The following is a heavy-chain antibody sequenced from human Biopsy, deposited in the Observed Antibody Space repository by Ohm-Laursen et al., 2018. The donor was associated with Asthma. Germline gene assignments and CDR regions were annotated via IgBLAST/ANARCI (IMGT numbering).Heavy chain of an antibody. D-gene: IGHD5-12*01. CDR3: TTTMVAAIVATISAAFDY. J-gene: IGHJ4*02. V-gene: IGHV3-15*01. CDR1: GFTFRSYA. CDR2: IKSRTDGGTT. Sequence: SLRLSCAAFGFTFRSYAMHWVRQAPGKGLEWVGRIKSRTDGGTTDYAAPVKGRFTISRDDSKNTLYLQMNSLKTEDTAVYYCTTTMVAAIVATISAAFDYWGQGTLVTVSS.